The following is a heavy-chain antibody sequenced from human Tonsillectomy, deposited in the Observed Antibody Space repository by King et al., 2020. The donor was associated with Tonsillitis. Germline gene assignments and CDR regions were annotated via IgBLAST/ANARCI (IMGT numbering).Heavy chain of an antibody. J-gene: IGHJ4*02. CDR2: IHNSGST. V-gene: IGHV4-39*07. CDR1: GGSIRSTSYY. CDR3: ARHENYDILTVGFDY. Sequence: QLQESGPGLVKPSETLSLTCTVFGGSIRSTSYYWGWIRQPPGKGLEWIGSIHNSGSTHYNPSLKSRVTILADTSKNQPSLRLSSVTAADTAVYYCARHENYDILTVGFDYWGQGTLVTVSS. D-gene: IGHD3-9*01.